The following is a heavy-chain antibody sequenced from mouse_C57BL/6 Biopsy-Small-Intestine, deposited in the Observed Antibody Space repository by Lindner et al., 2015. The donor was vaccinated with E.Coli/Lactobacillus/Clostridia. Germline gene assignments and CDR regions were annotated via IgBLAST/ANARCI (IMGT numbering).Heavy chain of an antibody. D-gene: IGHD2-5*01. CDR2: ISAYNGNT. J-gene: IGHJ1*01. CDR1: GYTFTSYG. Sequence: SVKVSCKASGYTFTSYGITWVRQAPGQGLEWMGWISAYNGNTNYAQKLQGRITMTTDTSTSTAYMELRSLRSDDTAVYYCARDTAGTENYYYSMDVWGQGTTVTVSS. CDR3: ARDTAGTENYYYSMDV. V-gene: IGHV1-55*01.